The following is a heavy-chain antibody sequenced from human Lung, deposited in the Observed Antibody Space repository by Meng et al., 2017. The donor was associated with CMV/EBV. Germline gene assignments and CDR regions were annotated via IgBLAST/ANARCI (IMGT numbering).Heavy chain of an antibody. V-gene: IGHV3-15*01. CDR1: GFTFSNAW. Sequence: GGSLRLXXAASGFTFSNAWMSWVRQAPGKGLEWVGRIKSKTDGETTDYAAPVKGRFTISRDDSKNTLYLQMNSLKTEDTAVYYCTTEEYFSYYYGMDVWGQGNXV. D-gene: IGHD2/OR15-2a*01. CDR2: IKSKTDGETT. J-gene: IGHJ6*01. CDR3: TTEEYFSYYYGMDV.